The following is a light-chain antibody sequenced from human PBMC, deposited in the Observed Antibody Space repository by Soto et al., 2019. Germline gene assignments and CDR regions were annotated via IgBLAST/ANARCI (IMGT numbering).Light chain of an antibody. V-gene: IGKV3-20*01. Sequence: EIVLTQSPGSLSVSTGERATLSCRASQSVSINLAWFQQKPGQAPRLLIYDAVRRATGIPDRFSGSGSGTDFTLTISRLEPEYFAVYFCHQYGSSLGTFGQGTKVDIK. J-gene: IGKJ2*01. CDR2: DAV. CDR3: HQYGSSLGT. CDR1: QSVSIN.